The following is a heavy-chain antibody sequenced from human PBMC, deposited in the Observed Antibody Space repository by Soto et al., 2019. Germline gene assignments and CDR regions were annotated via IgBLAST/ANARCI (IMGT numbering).Heavy chain of an antibody. CDR3: AKREAAAGNRPFDY. Sequence: HPGGSLRLSCAASGFTFSNYGMHWVRQAPGKGLEWVSAISGSGGSTYYADSVKGRFTISRDNSKNTLYLQMNSLRAEDTAVYYCAKREAAAGNRPFDYWGQGTLVTVSS. J-gene: IGHJ4*02. V-gene: IGHV3-23*01. CDR1: GFTFSNYG. D-gene: IGHD6-13*01. CDR2: ISGSGGST.